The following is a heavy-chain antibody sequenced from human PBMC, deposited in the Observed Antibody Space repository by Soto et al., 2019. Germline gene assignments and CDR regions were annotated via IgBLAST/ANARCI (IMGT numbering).Heavy chain of an antibody. CDR2: IDSAGAT. J-gene: IGHJ4*02. Sequence: EVQLVESGGGLVQPGGSLRLSCAVSGFTVSMSWVRQAPGKGLEWVSVIDSAGATYYAESVRGRFTISKDDSKNTLDLQMNDVRADDTAVYYCATVVAPSWYFDSWGQGTLVAVSS. D-gene: IGHD2-15*01. CDR3: ATVVAPSWYFDS. V-gene: IGHV3-66*01. CDR1: GFTVS.